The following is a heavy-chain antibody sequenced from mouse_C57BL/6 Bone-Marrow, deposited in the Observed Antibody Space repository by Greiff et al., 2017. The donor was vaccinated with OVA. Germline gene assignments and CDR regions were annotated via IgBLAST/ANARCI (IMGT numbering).Heavy chain of an antibody. D-gene: IGHD1-2*01. V-gene: IGHV3-6*01. CDR3: ADYYGPWYFDV. J-gene: IGHJ1*03. Sequence: EVKLEESGPGLVKPSQSLSLTCSVTGYSITSGYYWNWIRQFPGNQLEWMGYISYDGSNNYNPSLKNRISITRDTSKNQFFLKLNSVTTEDTATYYCADYYGPWYFDVWGTGTTVTVSS. CDR2: ISYDGSN. CDR1: GYSITSGYY.